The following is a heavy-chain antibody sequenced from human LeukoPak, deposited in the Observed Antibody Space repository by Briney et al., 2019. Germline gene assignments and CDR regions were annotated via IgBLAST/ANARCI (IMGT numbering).Heavy chain of an antibody. CDR1: GGSFSGYY. J-gene: IGHJ4*02. V-gene: IGHV4-34*01. Sequence: SETLSLTCAVYGGSFSGYYWSWIRQPPGKRLEWIGEINHSGSTSYNPSLKSRVTISVDTSKNQFSLKLSSVTAADTAVYYCASSSYYYDSSGYSPFDYWGQGTLVTVSS. CDR3: ASSSYYYDSSGYSPFDY. CDR2: INHSGST. D-gene: IGHD3-22*01.